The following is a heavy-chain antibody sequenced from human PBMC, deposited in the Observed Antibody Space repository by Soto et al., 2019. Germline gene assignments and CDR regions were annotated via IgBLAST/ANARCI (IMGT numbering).Heavy chain of an antibody. V-gene: IGHV4-34*01. Sequence: QVQLQQWGAGLLKPSETLSLTCAVYGGSVSGANYYWSWIRQPPGKGLEWIGEMSHSGGTHFNPPLKSRVTISVYTSTRRSSLKMRSVTAADTALYYCARVERGTATPVVGAFDIWGPGTMVTVSS. CDR1: GGSVSGANYY. D-gene: IGHD2-21*02. CDR2: MSHSGGT. J-gene: IGHJ3*02. CDR3: ARVERGTATPVVGAFDI.